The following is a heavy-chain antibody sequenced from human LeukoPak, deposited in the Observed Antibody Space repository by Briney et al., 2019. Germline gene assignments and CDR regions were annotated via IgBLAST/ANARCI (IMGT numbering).Heavy chain of an antibody. CDR1: GYTFTSYG. CDR2: ISAYNGNT. Sequence: ASVKVSCKASGYTFTSYGISWVRQAPGQGLEWMGWISAYNGNTNYAQKLQGRVTMTTDTSTSTAYMELGSLRSGDTAVYYCAREYYYDSSGYRYYYYGMDVWGQGTTVTVSS. V-gene: IGHV1-18*01. J-gene: IGHJ6*02. D-gene: IGHD3-22*01. CDR3: AREYYYDSSGYRYYYYGMDV.